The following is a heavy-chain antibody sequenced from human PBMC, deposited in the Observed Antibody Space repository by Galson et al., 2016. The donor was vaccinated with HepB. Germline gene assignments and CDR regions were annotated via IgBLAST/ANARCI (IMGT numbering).Heavy chain of an antibody. D-gene: IGHD3-16*01. CDR1: GFTVSSNH. J-gene: IGHJ4*02. V-gene: IGHV3-53*01. Sequence: SLRLSCAASGFTVSSNHMTWVRQAPGKGLEWVSAIYSDGSTYYADSVKGRFTISRDNSKNTLYLQMNSLRAEDTAIYYCARLGIVTGGACDYWGQGTLVSVSS. CDR2: IYSDGST. CDR3: ARLGIVTGGACDY.